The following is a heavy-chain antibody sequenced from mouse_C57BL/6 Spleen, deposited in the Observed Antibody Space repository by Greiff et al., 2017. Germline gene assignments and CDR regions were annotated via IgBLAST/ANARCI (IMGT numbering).Heavy chain of an antibody. CDR3: ARGGIRRVSYYFDG. Sequence: EVQLQESGPGLVKPSQSLSLTCSVTGYSITSGYYWNWIRQFPGNKLEWRGYISYDGSNNYNPTLKNRISITRDTSKNQFFLKLNSVTTEDTATYYCARGGIRRVSYYFDGWGQGTTLTVSS. CDR1: GYSITSGYY. J-gene: IGHJ2*01. D-gene: IGHD2-4*01. V-gene: IGHV3-6*01. CDR2: ISYDGSN.